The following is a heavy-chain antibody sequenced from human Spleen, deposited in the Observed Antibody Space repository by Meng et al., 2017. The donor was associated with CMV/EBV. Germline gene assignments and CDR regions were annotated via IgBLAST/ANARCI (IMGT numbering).Heavy chain of an antibody. CDR2: ISVYNGDA. Sequence: ASVKVSCKASGYTFTSSGISWVRQAPGQGLEWLGWISVYNGDANRAQKVQGRVTMTTDTSTSTAYMELRSLRSDDTAVYYCARGLLVNAYCSSTSCTRGGYYYGMDVWGQGTTVTVSS. CDR3: ARGLLVNAYCSSTSCTRGGYYYGMDV. CDR1: GYTFTSSG. D-gene: IGHD2-2*01. V-gene: IGHV1-18*01. J-gene: IGHJ6*02.